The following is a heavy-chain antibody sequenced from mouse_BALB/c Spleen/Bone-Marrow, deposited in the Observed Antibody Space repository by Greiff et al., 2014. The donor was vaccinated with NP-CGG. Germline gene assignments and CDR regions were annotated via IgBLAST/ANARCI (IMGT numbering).Heavy chain of an antibody. Sequence: DVMLVESGGGLVKPGGSLKLSCAASGFTFSSYAMSWVRQSPEKRLEWVAEISSGGSYTYYPDTVTSRFTISRDNAKNTLYLEMSRLRSEDTAKYYGASDYNDGSYAMDYWGQGTSVTVSS. CDR2: ISSGGSYT. CDR1: GFTFSSYA. CDR3: ASDYNDGSYAMDY. D-gene: IGHD1-1*02. V-gene: IGHV5-9-4*01. J-gene: IGHJ4*01.